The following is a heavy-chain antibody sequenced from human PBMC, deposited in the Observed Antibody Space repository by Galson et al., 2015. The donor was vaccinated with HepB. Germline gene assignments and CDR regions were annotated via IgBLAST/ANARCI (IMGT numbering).Heavy chain of an antibody. CDR2: ISYDGSNK. Sequence: SLRLSCAASGLTFSSHSMHWVRQAPGKGLEWVAVISYDGSNKYYADSVKGRFTFSRDNSKNTLDLQMNSLRAGDTALYYCARGLGPGRRCTSTSCSYGMDVWGQGTTVTVSS. J-gene: IGHJ6*02. CDR3: ARGLGPGRRCTSTSCSYGMDV. CDR1: GLTFSSHS. V-gene: IGHV3-30-3*01. D-gene: IGHD2-2*01.